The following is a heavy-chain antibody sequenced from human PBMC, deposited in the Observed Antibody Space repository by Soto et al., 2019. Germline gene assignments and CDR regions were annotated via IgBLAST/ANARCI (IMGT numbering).Heavy chain of an antibody. CDR1: GGSFSDYY. CDR2: INHSGST. V-gene: IGHV4-34*01. Sequence: SETLSLTCAVYGGSFSDYYWSWIRQPPGKGLEWVGEINHSGSTNYNPSLKSRVTISVDTSKNQFSLKLSSVTAADTAVYYCARRREYCSGTSCSDLWFDPWGQGTLVT. J-gene: IGHJ5*02. CDR3: ARRREYCSGTSCSDLWFDP. D-gene: IGHD2-2*01.